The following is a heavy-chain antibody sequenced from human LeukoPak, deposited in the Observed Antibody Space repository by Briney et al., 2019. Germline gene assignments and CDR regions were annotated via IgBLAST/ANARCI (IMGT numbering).Heavy chain of an antibody. CDR3: ATGEGYCSSTSCYKADY. D-gene: IGHD2-2*02. Sequence: SVKVSCKASGYTFTSYDINWVRQATGQGLEWMGGIIPIFGTANYAQKFQGRVTITADESTSTAYMELSSLRSEDTAVYYCATGEGYCSSTSCYKADYWGQGTLVTVSS. CDR1: GYTFTSYD. V-gene: IGHV1-69*13. CDR2: IIPIFGTA. J-gene: IGHJ4*02.